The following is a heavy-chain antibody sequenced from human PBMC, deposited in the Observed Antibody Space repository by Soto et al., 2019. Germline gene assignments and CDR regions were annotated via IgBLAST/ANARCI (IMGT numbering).Heavy chain of an antibody. Sequence: SETLSLTCAVYGGSFSGYYWSWIRQPPGKGLEWIGEINHSGSTNYNPSLKSRVTISVDTSKNQFSLKLSSVTAADTAVYYCARGRGIYCSGGSCTQPLDYWGQGTLVTVSS. V-gene: IGHV4-34*01. CDR1: GGSFSGYY. CDR3: ARGRGIYCSGGSCTQPLDY. CDR2: INHSGST. D-gene: IGHD2-15*01. J-gene: IGHJ4*02.